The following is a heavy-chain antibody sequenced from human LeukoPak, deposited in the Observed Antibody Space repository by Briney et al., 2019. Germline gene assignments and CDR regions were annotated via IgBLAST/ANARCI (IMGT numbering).Heavy chain of an antibody. Sequence: RLSXAASGFTFXDXXMSWVRQXPGXGREWXXXMRSSSSYTKYADSVKGRFTISRDNEKNSLYVKMNSLRAEDTAVYYCASSELDSSSXSPSFFDYWGQGTLVXVSS. J-gene: IGHJ4*02. CDR3: ASSELDSSSXSPSFFDY. CDR2: MRSSSSYT. D-gene: IGHD6-13*01. V-gene: IGHV3-11*06. CDR1: GFTFXDXX.